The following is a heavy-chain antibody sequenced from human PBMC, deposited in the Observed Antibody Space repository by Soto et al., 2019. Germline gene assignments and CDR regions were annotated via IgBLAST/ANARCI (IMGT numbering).Heavy chain of an antibody. CDR2: IIPIFGTA. D-gene: IGHD2-8*01. V-gene: IGHV1-69*13. CDR3: AREGAVMDYYYGMDV. J-gene: IGHJ6*02. CDR1: GGTFSSYA. Sequence: SVKISCKASGGTFSSYAISWVRQAPGQGLEWMGGIIPIFGTANYAQKFQGRVTITADESTSTAYMELSSLRPEDTAVYYCAREGAVMDYYYGMDVWGQGTTVTVSS.